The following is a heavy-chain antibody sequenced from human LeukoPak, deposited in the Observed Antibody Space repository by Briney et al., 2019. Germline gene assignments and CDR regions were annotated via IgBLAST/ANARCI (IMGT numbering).Heavy chain of an antibody. CDR2: ITGGGFVS. CDR3: AKDYRYSSSWYPPYFDY. Sequence: GGSLRLSCAASGFTFSSYAMTWVRQSPGMGLEWVATITGGGFVSFYADSVKGRFTISRDSSKDSLYLQMNSLRAEDTAVYYCAKDYRYSSSWYPPYFDYWGQGTLVTVSS. D-gene: IGHD6-13*01. J-gene: IGHJ4*02. CDR1: GFTFSSYA. V-gene: IGHV3-23*01.